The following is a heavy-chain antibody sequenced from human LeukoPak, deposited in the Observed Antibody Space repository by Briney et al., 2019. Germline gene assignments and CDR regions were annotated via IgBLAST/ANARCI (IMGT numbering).Heavy chain of an antibody. D-gene: IGHD2-2*01. J-gene: IGHJ6*02. CDR1: GYTFTGYY. CDR3: ARDRLSCSSTSCYAHYGMDV. CDR2: INPNSGGT. V-gene: IGHV1-2*02. Sequence: ASVKVSCKASGYTFTGYYMHWLRQAPGQGLEWMGWINPNSGGTNYAQKFQGRVTMTRDTSISTAYMELSRLRSDDTAVYYCARDRLSCSSTSCYAHYGMDVWGQGTTVTVSS.